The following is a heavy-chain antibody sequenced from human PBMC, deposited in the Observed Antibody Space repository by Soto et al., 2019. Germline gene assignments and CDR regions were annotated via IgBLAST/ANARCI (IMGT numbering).Heavy chain of an antibody. D-gene: IGHD3-10*01. J-gene: IGHJ4*02. V-gene: IGHV2-5*02. CDR2: IYWDDSK. CDR3: ADAYGGGSLY. CDR1: GFSLPTDRVG. Sequence: QITLKESGPTLVKPTQTLTLTCTFSGFSLPTDRVGVGGIRQPPGKALEWLAVIYWDDSKTYRPTLKSRRTITKNTSKNQVALTMTDIDPVETATYYCADAYGGGSLYWGQGTLVTVSS.